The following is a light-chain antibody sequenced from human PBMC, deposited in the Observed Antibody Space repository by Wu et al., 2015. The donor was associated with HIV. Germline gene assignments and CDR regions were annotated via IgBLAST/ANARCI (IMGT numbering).Light chain of an antibody. CDR1: QSVRSNS. CDR2: ATS. J-gene: IGKJ1*01. CDR3: QQYGSSPTRT. Sequence: DIVLTQSPGTLSLSPGERATLSCRASQSVRSNSLAWYQQRPGQAPRLLIYATSLRATGIPDRFSGSGSGTDFTFTISRLEPEDFAVYYCQQYGSSPTRTFGQGTKVEIK. V-gene: IGKV3-20*01.